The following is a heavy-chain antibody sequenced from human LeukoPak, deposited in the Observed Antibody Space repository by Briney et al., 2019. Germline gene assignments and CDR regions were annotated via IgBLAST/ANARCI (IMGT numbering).Heavy chain of an antibody. CDR1: GYTFTGYY. CDR2: INPNSGGT. D-gene: IGHD2-2*01. Sequence: ASVKVSCKASGYTFTGYYMHWVRQAPGQGLEWMGWINPNSGGTNYAQKFQGRVTMTRDTSISTAYMELSRLRSDDTAVYYCARDHLAYCSSTSCNYYYYGMDVWGQGTTVTVSS. CDR3: ARDHLAYCSSTSCNYYYYGMDV. J-gene: IGHJ6*02. V-gene: IGHV1-2*02.